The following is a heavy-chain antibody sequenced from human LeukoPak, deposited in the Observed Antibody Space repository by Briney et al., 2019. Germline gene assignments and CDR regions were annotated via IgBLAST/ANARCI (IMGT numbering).Heavy chain of an antibody. D-gene: IGHD3-22*01. CDR3: ARSPSKTPGKVVVKTHYYYYYMDV. CDR1: GYTFTSYD. Sequence: ASVKVSCKASGYTFTSYDINWVRQATGQGLEWMGWMNPNSGNTGYAQKFQGRVTMTRNTSISTAYMELSRLRSEDTAVYYCARSPSKTPGKVVVKTHYYYYYMDVWGKGTTVTVSS. J-gene: IGHJ6*03. CDR2: MNPNSGNT. V-gene: IGHV1-8*01.